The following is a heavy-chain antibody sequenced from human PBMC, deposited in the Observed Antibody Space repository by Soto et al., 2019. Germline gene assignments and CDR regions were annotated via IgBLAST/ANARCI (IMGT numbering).Heavy chain of an antibody. J-gene: IGHJ4*02. CDR1: GYTFTSYA. V-gene: IGHV1-3*04. CDR2: INTSNGKA. D-gene: IGHD6-6*01. Sequence: GASVKVSCKASGYTFTSYAMHWVRQAPGQRLEWMGWINTSNGKANYAQKFQGRVTISADESTSTAYMELNILRAEDAALYYCARDEARPLGYWGQGTLVTVSS. CDR3: ARDEARPLGY.